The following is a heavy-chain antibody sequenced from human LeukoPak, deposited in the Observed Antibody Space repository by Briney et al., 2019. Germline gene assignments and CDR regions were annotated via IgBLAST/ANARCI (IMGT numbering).Heavy chain of an antibody. J-gene: IGHJ4*02. Sequence: ASVKVSCKASGYSFTVYYMHWVRQAPGQGLEWMGWSSPYSGGTRYAQNFQGRVTMTTDTTISTAYMELSSLRSDDTAIYYCASALNSRNSSCWGQGTLVTVSS. CDR1: GYSFTVYY. CDR2: SSPYSGGT. D-gene: IGHD6-13*01. V-gene: IGHV1-2*02. CDR3: ASALNSRNSSC.